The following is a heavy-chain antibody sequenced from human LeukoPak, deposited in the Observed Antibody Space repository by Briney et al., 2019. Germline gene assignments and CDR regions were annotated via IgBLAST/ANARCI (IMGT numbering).Heavy chain of an antibody. V-gene: IGHV3-48*01. CDR3: ARYVLLMDY. Sequence: GGSLRLSCAASGFTFSSYAMSWVRQAPGKGLEWLAYISRDGNIIVYADSVKGRFTISRDNAKQSVYLEMKSLRPEDTAVYYCARYVLLMDYWGQGTLVTVSS. CDR2: ISRDGNII. CDR1: GFTFSSYA. D-gene: IGHD3-16*01. J-gene: IGHJ4*02.